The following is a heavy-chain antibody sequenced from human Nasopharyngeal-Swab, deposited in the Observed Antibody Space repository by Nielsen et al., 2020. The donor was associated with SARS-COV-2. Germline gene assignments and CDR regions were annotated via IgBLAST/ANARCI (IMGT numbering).Heavy chain of an antibody. Sequence: GESLKISCAASGFTFSSYSMNWVRQPPGKGLEWVSSISSSSSYIYYADSVKGRFTISRDNAKNSLYLQMNSLRAEDTAVYYCARVLIIAVAGPSGWGQGTLVTVSS. CDR2: ISSSSSYI. V-gene: IGHV3-21*01. CDR1: GFTFSSYS. D-gene: IGHD6-19*01. CDR3: ARVLIIAVAGPSG. J-gene: IGHJ4*02.